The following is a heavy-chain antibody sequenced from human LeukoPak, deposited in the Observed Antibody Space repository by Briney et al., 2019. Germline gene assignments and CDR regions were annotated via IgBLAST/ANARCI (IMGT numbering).Heavy chain of an antibody. CDR2: INPNSGGT. Sequence: ASVKVSCKASGYTFTGYYMHWVRQAPGQGLEWMGWINPNSGGTNYARKFQGRVTMTRDTSISTAYMELSRLRSDDTAVYYCARDRLGYCSSTSCFRFDPWGQGTLVTVSS. V-gene: IGHV1-2*02. CDR1: GYTFTGYY. J-gene: IGHJ5*02. CDR3: ARDRLGYCSSTSCFRFDP. D-gene: IGHD2-2*01.